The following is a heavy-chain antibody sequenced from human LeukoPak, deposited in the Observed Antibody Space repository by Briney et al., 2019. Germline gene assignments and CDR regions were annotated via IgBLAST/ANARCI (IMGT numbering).Heavy chain of an antibody. J-gene: IGHJ4*02. D-gene: IGHD4-23*01. CDR2: INSDGSST. CDR1: GFTFSNYW. Sequence: PGGSLRLSCAASGFTFSNYWMHWVRQAPGKGLVWLSRINSDGSSTSYADSVKGRFTISRDNAKNTLYVQMNSLRDEDTAVYYCTSLVGSPTYWGQGTLVAVSS. V-gene: IGHV3-74*01. CDR3: TSLVGSPTY.